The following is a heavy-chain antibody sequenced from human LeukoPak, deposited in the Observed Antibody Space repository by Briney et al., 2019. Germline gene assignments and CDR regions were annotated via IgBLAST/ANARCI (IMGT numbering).Heavy chain of an antibody. D-gene: IGHD3/OR15-3a*01. CDR2: ISSSSTI. CDR1: GFTFSSYS. Sequence: GGSLRLSCAASGFTFSSYSMNWVRQAPGKGLEWVSYISSSSTIYYADSVKGRFTISRDNAKNSLYLQMNSLRAEDMAVYYCARLGLVRNFDYWGQGTLVTVSS. J-gene: IGHJ4*02. CDR3: ARLGLVRNFDY. V-gene: IGHV3-48*01.